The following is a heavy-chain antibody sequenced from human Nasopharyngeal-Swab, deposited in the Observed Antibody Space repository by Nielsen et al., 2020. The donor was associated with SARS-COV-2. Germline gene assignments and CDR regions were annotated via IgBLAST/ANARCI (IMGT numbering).Heavy chain of an antibody. CDR1: GFTFSNFA. Sequence: GESLKISCAASGFTFSNFAMSWVRQAPGKGLEWVSVISGDSDSTYYTESVRGRFTISRDNSKNTLNLQMNNLRAEDTAIYYCAKDRDSGDDSEEYYHYYGMDVWGQGAPVTVSS. J-gene: IGHJ6*02. CDR2: ISGDSDST. D-gene: IGHD5-12*01. CDR3: AKDRDSGDDSEEYYHYYGMDV. V-gene: IGHV3-23*01.